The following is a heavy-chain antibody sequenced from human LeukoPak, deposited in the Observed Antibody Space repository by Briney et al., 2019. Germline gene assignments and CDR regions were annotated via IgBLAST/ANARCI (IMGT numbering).Heavy chain of an antibody. CDR2: VSTYNGNT. D-gene: IGHD1-14*01. CDR3: TRDRHYKFDY. Sequence: ASVKVSCKAFGYTFTTYGLSWVRQAPGQGLEWMGWVSTYNGNTNYAQKLRGRVIMTTDASTSTAFVELWSLTSDDTAVYYCTRDRHYKFDYWGQGTLVTVSS. CDR1: GYTFTTYG. V-gene: IGHV1-18*01. J-gene: IGHJ4*02.